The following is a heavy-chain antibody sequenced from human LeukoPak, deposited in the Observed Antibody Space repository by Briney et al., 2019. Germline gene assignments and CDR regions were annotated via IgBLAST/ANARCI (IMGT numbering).Heavy chain of an antibody. CDR1: GFTFSSYT. V-gene: IGHV3-23*01. CDR3: ARSGSGSYFLDH. D-gene: IGHD3-10*01. J-gene: IGHJ4*02. Sequence: PGGSLRLSCAASGFTFSSYTMSWVRQAPGRGLEWVSAISGSGGSTYYADSVKGRFTISRDNFKHTLYLQMNSLRAEDTAVYYCARSGSGSYFLDHWGQGTLVTVSS. CDR2: ISGSGGST.